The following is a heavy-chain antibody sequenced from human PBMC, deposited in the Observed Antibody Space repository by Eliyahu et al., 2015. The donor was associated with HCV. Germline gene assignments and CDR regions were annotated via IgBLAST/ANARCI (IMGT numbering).Heavy chain of an antibody. V-gene: IGHV4-59*01. Sequence: QVQLQESGPGLVKPSETLSLTCTVSGGSISSYYWSWIRQPPGKGLEWIGYIYYSGSTNYNPSLKSRVTISVDTSKNQFSLKLSSVTAADTAVYYCARDRTSHYDSPKDAFDIWGQGTMVTVSS. D-gene: IGHD3-22*01. CDR3: ARDRTSHYDSPKDAFDI. CDR1: GGSISSYY. CDR2: IYYSGST. J-gene: IGHJ3*02.